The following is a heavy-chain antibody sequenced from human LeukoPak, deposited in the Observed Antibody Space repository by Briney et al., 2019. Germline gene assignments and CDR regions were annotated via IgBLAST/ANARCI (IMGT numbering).Heavy chain of an antibody. CDR1: GFTFSSYG. J-gene: IGHJ4*02. CDR3: AKEHYDSSGYYDY. V-gene: IGHV3-33*06. Sequence: GRSLRLSCAASGFTFSSYGMHWVRQAPGKGLEWVAVIWYDGSNKYYADSVKGRLTISRDNSKNTLYLQMNSLRAEDTAVYYCAKEHYDSSGYYDYWGQGTLVTVSS. D-gene: IGHD3-22*01. CDR2: IWYDGSNK.